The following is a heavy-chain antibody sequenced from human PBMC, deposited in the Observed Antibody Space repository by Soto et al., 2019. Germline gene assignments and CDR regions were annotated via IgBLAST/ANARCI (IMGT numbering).Heavy chain of an antibody. CDR1: GYTFTGYY. D-gene: IGHD2-2*01. CDR3: AWGGSIVPAAFNWFDP. Sequence: ASVKVSCKASGYTFTGYYMHWVRQAPGQGLEWMGWINPNSGGTNYAQKFQGRVTMTRDTSISTAYMELSRLRSDDTAVYYCAWGGSIVPAAFNWFDPWGQGTLVTVSS. CDR2: INPNSGGT. V-gene: IGHV1-2*02. J-gene: IGHJ5*02.